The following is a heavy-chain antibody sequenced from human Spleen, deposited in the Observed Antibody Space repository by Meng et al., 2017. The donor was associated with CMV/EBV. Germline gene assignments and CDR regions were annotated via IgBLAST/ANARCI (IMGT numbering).Heavy chain of an antibody. CDR3: AREGVTMVRGVITYYYYGMDV. CDR1: GGTFSSYA. Sequence: SVKVSCKASGGTFSSYAISWVRQAPGQGLEWMGGIIPILGIANYAQKFQGRVTITADKSTSTAYMELSSLRSEDTAVYYCAREGVTMVRGVITYYYYGMDVWGQGTTVTVSS. V-gene: IGHV1-69*10. CDR2: IIPILGIA. J-gene: IGHJ6*02. D-gene: IGHD3-10*01.